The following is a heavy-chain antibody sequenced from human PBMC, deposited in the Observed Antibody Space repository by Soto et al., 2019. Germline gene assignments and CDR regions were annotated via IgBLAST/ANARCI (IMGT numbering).Heavy chain of an antibody. J-gene: IGHJ3*02. CDR1: GYSFTSYY. D-gene: IGHD6-13*01. Sequence: ASVKVSFKASGYSFTSYYMHWVRQAPGQGLEWMGIINPSGGSTSYAQKFQGRVTMTRDTSTSTVYMELSSLRSEDTAVYYCGIAAAGLDAFDIWGQGTMVTVSS. CDR2: INPSGGST. V-gene: IGHV1-46*01. CDR3: GIAAAGLDAFDI.